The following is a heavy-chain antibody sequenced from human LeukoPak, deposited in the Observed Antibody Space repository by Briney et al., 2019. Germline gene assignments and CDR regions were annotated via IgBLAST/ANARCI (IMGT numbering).Heavy chain of an antibody. CDR3: AREGDGYIFDY. V-gene: IGHV4-30-4*01. D-gene: IGHD5-24*01. CDR1: GGSISSGDYY. Sequence: KPSETLSLTCTVSGGSISSGDYYWSWIRQPPGKGLEWIGYIYYSGSTYYNPSLKSRVTISVDTSKNQFSLKLSSVTAADTAVYYCAREGDGYIFDYWGQGTLVTVSS. CDR2: IYYSGST. J-gene: IGHJ4*02.